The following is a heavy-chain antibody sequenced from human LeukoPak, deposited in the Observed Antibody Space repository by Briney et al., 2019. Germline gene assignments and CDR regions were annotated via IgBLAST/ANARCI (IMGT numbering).Heavy chain of an antibody. J-gene: IGHJ4*02. Sequence: SETLSLTCAVSGYSISSGYYWGWIRQPPGKGLEWIGIIHHSGATSYNPSLKSRVTISVDTSKNQFSLNLTSVTAADTAVYYCARDDTSDFSWYRGQGTLVTVSS. V-gene: IGHV4-38-2*02. CDR1: GYSISSGYY. CDR2: IHHSGAT. CDR3: ARDDTSDFSWY. D-gene: IGHD3-22*01.